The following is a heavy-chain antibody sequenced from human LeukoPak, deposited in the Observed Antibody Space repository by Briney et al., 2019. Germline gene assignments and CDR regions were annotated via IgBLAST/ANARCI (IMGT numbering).Heavy chain of an antibody. J-gene: IGHJ3*02. Sequence: GGSLRLSCAASGFTFSSYGMHWVRQAPGKGLEWVAFIRYDGSNEYYADSVKGRFTISRDNSKNTLYLQMNSLRAEDTAVYYCANPYSSSSFHDAFDIWGQGTMVTVSS. CDR3: ANPYSSSSFHDAFDI. V-gene: IGHV3-30*02. CDR2: IRYDGSNE. CDR1: GFTFSSYG. D-gene: IGHD6-6*01.